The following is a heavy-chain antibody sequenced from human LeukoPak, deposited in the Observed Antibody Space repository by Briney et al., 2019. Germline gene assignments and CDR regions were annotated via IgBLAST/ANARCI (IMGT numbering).Heavy chain of an antibody. J-gene: IGHJ4*02. CDR3: ARERYGNYN. CDR2: IKQDGSKK. V-gene: IGHV3-7*03. CDR1: GFMFSSYW. D-gene: IGHD4-11*01. Sequence: GGSLRLSCAASGFMFSSYWMSWVRQAPGKGLEWVANIKQDGSKKSYVDSVKGRFTISRDNAKNSLYLQMNSLRAEDTAVYYCARERYGNYNWGQGTLVTVSS.